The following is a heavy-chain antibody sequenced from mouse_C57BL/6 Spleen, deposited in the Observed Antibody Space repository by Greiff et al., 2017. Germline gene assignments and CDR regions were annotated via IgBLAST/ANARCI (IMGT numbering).Heavy chain of an antibody. J-gene: IGHJ4*01. Sequence: EVQVVESGGGLAKPGGSLTLSCAASGFTFSSYAMSWVRQTPGKRLEWVATISDGGSYTYYPDNVKGLFTSTGDKAKSNVYLQMSHLTSEDTAMYYCARDNPRKDYWGQGTSVTVSS. CDR1: GFTFSSYA. V-gene: IGHV5-4*01. D-gene: IGHD6-1*01. CDR3: ARDNPRKDY. CDR2: ISDGGSYT.